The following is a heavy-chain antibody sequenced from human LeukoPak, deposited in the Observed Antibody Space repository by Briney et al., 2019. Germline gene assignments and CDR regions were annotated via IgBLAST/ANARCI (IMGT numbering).Heavy chain of an antibody. V-gene: IGHV3-21*01. Sequence: GGSLRLSCAASGFTFSSYSMNWVRQAPGKGLEWVSSISSSSSYIYYADSVKGRFTTSRDNAKNSLYLQMNSLRAEDTAVYYCARVWGIAVAGREQDYWGQGTLVTVSS. CDR1: GFTFSSYS. CDR3: ARVWGIAVAGREQDY. D-gene: IGHD6-19*01. CDR2: ISSSSSYI. J-gene: IGHJ4*02.